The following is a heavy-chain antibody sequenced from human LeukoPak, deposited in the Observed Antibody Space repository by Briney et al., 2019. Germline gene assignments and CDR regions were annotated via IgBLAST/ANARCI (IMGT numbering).Heavy chain of an antibody. CDR1: GFTFSSYA. Sequence: SCAASGFTFSSYAMHWVRQAPGKGLEWVAVISYDGSNKYYADSVKGRFTISRDNSKNTLYLQMNSLRAEDTAVYYCARVMLLEQWLPAVDYYYYGMDVWGQGTTVTVSS. J-gene: IGHJ6*02. D-gene: IGHD6-19*01. CDR3: ARVMLLEQWLPAVDYYYYGMDV. V-gene: IGHV3-30-3*01. CDR2: ISYDGSNK.